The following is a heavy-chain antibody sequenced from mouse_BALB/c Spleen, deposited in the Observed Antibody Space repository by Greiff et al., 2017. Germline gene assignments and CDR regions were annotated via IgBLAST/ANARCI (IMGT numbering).Heavy chain of an antibody. Sequence: VQLQQSGAELVRPGTSVKVSSKVSGSAFTNYLLEWVKQRLGQGLEWIGVIIPGSGGTNDNEKSKGKATLTADKSSSTAYMQLSSLTSDDSAVYVGAGSEYGNYWFAYWGQGTLVTVSA. V-gene: IGHV1-54*01. D-gene: IGHD2-10*02. J-gene: IGHJ3*01. CDR2: IIPGSGGT. CDR3: AGSEYGNYWFAY. CDR1: GSAFTNYL.